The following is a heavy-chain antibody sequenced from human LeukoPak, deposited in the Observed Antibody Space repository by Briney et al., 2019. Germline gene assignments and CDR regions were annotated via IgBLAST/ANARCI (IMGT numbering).Heavy chain of an antibody. D-gene: IGHD5-18*01. Sequence: GASVKVSCKASGYTFTGYYMHWVRQAPGQGLEWMGWINPNSGGTNYARKFQGRVTMTRDTSISTAYMELSRLRSEDTAVYYCARELLDTAMVGYFDYWGQGTLVTVSS. V-gene: IGHV1-2*02. J-gene: IGHJ4*02. CDR2: INPNSGGT. CDR1: GYTFTGYY. CDR3: ARELLDTAMVGYFDY.